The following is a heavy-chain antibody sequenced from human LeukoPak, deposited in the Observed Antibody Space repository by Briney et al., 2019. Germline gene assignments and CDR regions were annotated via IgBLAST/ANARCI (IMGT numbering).Heavy chain of an antibody. CDR3: ARARSGYCSSTSCQTRVFDY. J-gene: IGHJ4*02. D-gene: IGHD2-2*03. CDR1: GFTFSSYS. Sequence: RPGGSLRLSCAASGFTFSSYSMNWVRQAPGKGLEWVSSISSSSSYIYYADSVKGRFTISRDNAKSSLYLQMNSLRAEDTAVYYCARARSGYCSSTSCQTRVFDYWGQGTLVTVSS. CDR2: ISSSSSYI. V-gene: IGHV3-21*01.